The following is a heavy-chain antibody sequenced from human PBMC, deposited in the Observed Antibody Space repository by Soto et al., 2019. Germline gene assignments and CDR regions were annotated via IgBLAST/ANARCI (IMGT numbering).Heavy chain of an antibody. Sequence: GGSLRLSCAASGFKFSSYAMHWVRQAPGKGLEWVAVISYDGSNKYYADSVKGRFTISRDNSKNTLYLQMNSLRAEDTAVYCCASGLQIPPFDYWGQGTLVTVSS. CDR1: GFKFSSYA. D-gene: IGHD4-4*01. CDR2: ISYDGSNK. CDR3: ASGLQIPPFDY. J-gene: IGHJ4*02. V-gene: IGHV3-30-3*01.